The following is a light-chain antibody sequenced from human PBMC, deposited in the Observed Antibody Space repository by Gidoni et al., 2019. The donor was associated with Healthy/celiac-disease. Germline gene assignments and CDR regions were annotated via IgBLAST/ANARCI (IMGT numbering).Light chain of an antibody. CDR2: GAS. CDR1: QSVSSSY. V-gene: IGKV3-20*01. Sequence: EIVLTQSPGTLSLSPGERATLSCRASQSVSSSYLAWYQQKPGQAPRLLIYGASSRATGIPDRFSGGGSGTDFTLTISRLEPEDFAVYYCQQYGSSPLGTFGPGTKVDIK. J-gene: IGKJ3*01. CDR3: QQYGSSPLGT.